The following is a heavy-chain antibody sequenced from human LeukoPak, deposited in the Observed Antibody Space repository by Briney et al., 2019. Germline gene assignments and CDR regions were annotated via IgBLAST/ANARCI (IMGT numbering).Heavy chain of an antibody. CDR2: ISYDGSNK. Sequence: GSLRLSCGASGFTFTSHWMSWVRQAPGKGLEWVAVISYDGSNKYYADSVKGRFTISRDNSKNTLYLQMNSLRAEDTAVYYCAKGNPKWERTVYFDHWGQGTLVTVSS. CDR1: GFTFTSHW. J-gene: IGHJ4*02. V-gene: IGHV3-30*18. D-gene: IGHD1-26*01. CDR3: AKGNPKWERTVYFDH.